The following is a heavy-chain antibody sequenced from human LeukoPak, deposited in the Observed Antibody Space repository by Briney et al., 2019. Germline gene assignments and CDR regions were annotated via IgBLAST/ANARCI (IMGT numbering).Heavy chain of an antibody. D-gene: IGHD1-26*01. CDR1: GFTVSSNY. CDR3: AKDSRVGAPLGAFDI. Sequence: GGSLRPSCAASGFTVSSNYMSRVRQAPGKGLEWVAFIRYDGSNKYYADSVKGRFTISRDNSKNTLYLQMNSLRAEDTAVYYCAKDSRVGAPLGAFDIWGQGTMVTVSS. J-gene: IGHJ3*02. V-gene: IGHV3-30*02. CDR2: IRYDGSNK.